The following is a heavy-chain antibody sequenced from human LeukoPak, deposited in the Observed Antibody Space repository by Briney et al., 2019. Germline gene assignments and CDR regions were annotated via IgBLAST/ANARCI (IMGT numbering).Heavy chain of an antibody. CDR3: ATYTASGFDI. D-gene: IGHD2-2*02. V-gene: IGHV4-4*02. J-gene: IGHJ3*02. CDR2: IYHSVIT. Sequence: SETLSLTCAVSGGSISSSNWWSWVRQPPGKGLEWIGEIYHSVITNYNPSLKSRVTISVDKSKNHFSLKLSSVTAADTAVYYCATYTASGFDIWGQGTMVTVSS. CDR1: GGSISSSNW.